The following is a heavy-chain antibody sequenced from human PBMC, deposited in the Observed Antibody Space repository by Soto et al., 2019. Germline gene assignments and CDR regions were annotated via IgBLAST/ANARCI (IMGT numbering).Heavy chain of an antibody. CDR1: GFTFSRYR. D-gene: IGHD4-17*01. CDR3: ARLLRKVNTPDAFDL. Sequence: EVQLVESGGGLVQPGASLRLSCAASGFTFSRYRMNWVRQAPGKGLDWVSYISSRSSTIYYADSVKGRFAISRDNAKNSLYLQMDSLRAEDTAVYFCARLLRKVNTPDAFDLWGQGTMVTVSS. V-gene: IGHV3-48*01. CDR2: ISSRSSTI. J-gene: IGHJ3*01.